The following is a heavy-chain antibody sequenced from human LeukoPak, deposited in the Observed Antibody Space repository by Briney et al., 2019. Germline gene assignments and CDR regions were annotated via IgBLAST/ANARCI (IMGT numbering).Heavy chain of an antibody. J-gene: IGHJ4*02. CDR3: AKGSPSVVVPAAMDY. D-gene: IGHD2-2*01. CDR1: GFTFSSYA. V-gene: IGHV3-23*01. CDR2: ISATGGST. Sequence: GGSLRLSCAASGFTFSSYAMSWVRQAPGKGLEWVSSISATGGSTYYADSVKGRSTISRDNSKTTLYLQMNSLRAEDTAVYYCAKGSPSVVVPAAMDYWGQGTLVTVSS.